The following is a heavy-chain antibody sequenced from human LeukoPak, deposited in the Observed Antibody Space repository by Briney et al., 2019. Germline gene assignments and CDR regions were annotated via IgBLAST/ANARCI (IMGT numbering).Heavy chain of an antibody. D-gene: IGHD3-10*01. CDR3: ATVGVDSDYYYMDV. J-gene: IGHJ6*03. V-gene: IGHV1-2*02. CDR2: INPNSGGT. Sequence: ASVKVSCKASGYTFTGYYMHWVRQAPGQGLEWMGWINPNSGGTNYAQKFQGRVTMTRDTSISTAYMELSRLRSDDTAVYYCATVGVDSDYYYMDVWGKGTTVTISS. CDR1: GYTFTGYY.